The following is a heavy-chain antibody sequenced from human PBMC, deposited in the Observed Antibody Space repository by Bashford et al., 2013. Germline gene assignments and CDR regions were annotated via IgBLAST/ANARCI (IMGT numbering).Heavy chain of an antibody. CDR2: IYYSGTT. D-gene: IGHD3-22*01. Sequence: SETLSLTCTVSGGSISSGGYYWSWIRQHPGKGLEWIGYIYYSGTTYYNPSLKSRVTISVDTSKNQFSLNLSSVTAADTAVYYCASLRSSDYYYDFDYWGQGTLVTVSS. CDR3: ASLRSSDYYYDFDY. V-gene: IGHV4-31*03. J-gene: IGHJ4*02. CDR1: GGSISSGGYY.